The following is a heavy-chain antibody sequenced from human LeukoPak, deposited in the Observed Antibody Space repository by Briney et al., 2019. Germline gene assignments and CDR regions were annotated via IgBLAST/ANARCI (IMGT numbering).Heavy chain of an antibody. J-gene: IGHJ6*02. V-gene: IGHV5-51*01. CDR2: IYPANSDT. CDR3: ARWMFYYGSGVFHYHGMDV. D-gene: IGHD3-10*01. CDR1: GYSFSIFW. Sequence: GESLKISCKGSGYSFSIFWIGWVRQMPGKGLEWMGIIYPANSDTKYSPSFQGQVTISADKSISTAYLQWNSLKASDTAMYYCARWMFYYGSGVFHYHGMDVWGQGTTVTVSS.